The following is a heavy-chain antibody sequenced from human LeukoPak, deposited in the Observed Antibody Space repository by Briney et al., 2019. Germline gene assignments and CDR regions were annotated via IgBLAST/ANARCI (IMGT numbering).Heavy chain of an antibody. CDR3: ARDRGYYGSDTGRYFDL. D-gene: IGHD3-10*01. Sequence: GGSLRLSCAASGFTFDDYGMSWVRQAPGKGLEWVSGINWNGGSTGYADSVKGRFTISRDNAKNSLYLQMNSLRAKDTALYYCARDRGYYGSDTGRYFDLWGRGTLVTVSS. CDR2: INWNGGST. J-gene: IGHJ2*01. V-gene: IGHV3-20*04. CDR1: GFTFDDYG.